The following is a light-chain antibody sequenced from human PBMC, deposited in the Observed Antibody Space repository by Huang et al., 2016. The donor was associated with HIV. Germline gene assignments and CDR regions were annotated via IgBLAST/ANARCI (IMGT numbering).Light chain of an antibody. CDR1: QTIGTY. J-gene: IGKJ4*01. V-gene: IGKV3-11*01. CDR3: QQRRSWPLT. Sequence: EVVLTQSPPTLSLFPGETATLACRASQTIGTYVAWYQQSSGQGPRLLIYDGSNRAAGVPARISGAGSGTTFTRSISGLESEDFGVYYCQQRRSWPLTFGGGTKVEV. CDR2: DGS.